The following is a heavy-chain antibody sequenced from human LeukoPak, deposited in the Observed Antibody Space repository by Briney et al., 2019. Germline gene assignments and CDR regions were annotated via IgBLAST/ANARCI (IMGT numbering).Heavy chain of an antibody. J-gene: IGHJ4*02. CDR2: IYSSGTT. D-gene: IGHD6-6*01. CDR1: GGSISSYY. V-gene: IGHV4-4*07. Sequence: SETLSLTCTVSGGSISSYYWSWIRQPTGKGLEWIGRIYSSGTTNYNPSLKSRVTMSVDTSRNQVSLKLSSVTAADTAVYYCARGLYSSSSPFWGQGTPVTVSS. CDR3: ARGLYSSSSPF.